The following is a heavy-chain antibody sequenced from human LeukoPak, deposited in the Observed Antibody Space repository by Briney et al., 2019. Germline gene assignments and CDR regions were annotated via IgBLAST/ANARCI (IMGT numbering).Heavy chain of an antibody. Sequence: SETLSLTCTVSGGSISSSSYYWGWIRQPPGKGLEWIGYIYYSGSTNYNPSLKSRVTISVDTSKNQFSLKLSSVTAADTAVYYCARSRYYYYYYMDVWGKGTTVTVSS. CDR3: ARSRYYYYYYMDV. CDR2: IYYSGST. CDR1: GGSISSSSYY. V-gene: IGHV4-61*05. J-gene: IGHJ6*03.